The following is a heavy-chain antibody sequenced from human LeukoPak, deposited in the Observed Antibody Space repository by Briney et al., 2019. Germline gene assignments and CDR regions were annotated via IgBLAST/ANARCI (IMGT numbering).Heavy chain of an antibody. J-gene: IGHJ4*02. Sequence: ASVKVSCKTSGSSFTGYYIHLVRQAPGQGLEWMGWINPDSGGTNYAQNFQGRVTMTRDTSISTAYMELSRLISDDTAVYYCASGPGIAVAGSTGWGQGTLVTVSS. CDR3: ASGPGIAVAGSTG. CDR2: INPDSGGT. CDR1: GSSFTGYY. V-gene: IGHV1-2*02. D-gene: IGHD6-19*01.